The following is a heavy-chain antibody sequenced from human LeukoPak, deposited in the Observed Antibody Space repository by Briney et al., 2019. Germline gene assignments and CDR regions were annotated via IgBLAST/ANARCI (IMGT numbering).Heavy chain of an antibody. Sequence: QPGGSLRLSCSGSGFTFSSHFNHWVRQAPGKGLDWVAVIWYDGNKKSYVDSVKGRFTISRDDSKNTLYLQMNSLRAEDTAVYYCARDLGDFGSGKSYFDYWGQGALVTVSS. CDR1: GFTFSSHF. D-gene: IGHD3-10*01. V-gene: IGHV3-33*08. CDR2: IWYDGNKK. J-gene: IGHJ4*02. CDR3: ARDLGDFGSGKSYFDY.